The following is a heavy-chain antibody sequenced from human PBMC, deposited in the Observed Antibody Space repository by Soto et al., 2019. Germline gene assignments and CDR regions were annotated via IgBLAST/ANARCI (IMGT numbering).Heavy chain of an antibody. CDR3: ARVGVEKFYYYASSGYYSAVDI. J-gene: IGHJ3*02. Sequence: ASVKVSCKASGYTFTSYDINWVRQATGQGLEWMGWISAYNGNTNYAQKLQGRVTMTTDTSTSTAYMELRSLRSDDTAVYYCARVGVEKFYYYASSGYYSAVDIGG. D-gene: IGHD3-22*01. V-gene: IGHV1-18*01. CDR1: GYTFTSYD. CDR2: ISAYNGNT.